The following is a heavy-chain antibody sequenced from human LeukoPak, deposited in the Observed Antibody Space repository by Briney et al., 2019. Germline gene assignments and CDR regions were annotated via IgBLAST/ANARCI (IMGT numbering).Heavy chain of an antibody. D-gene: IGHD2-2*01. V-gene: IGHV1-2*02. CDR2: INPNSGGT. CDR3: AMVAGVSRYCSSTSCASWFDP. J-gene: IGHJ5*02. Sequence: ASVKVSCKASGYTFSGYYMHWVRQAPGQGLEWMGWINPNSGGTNYAQKFQGRVTMTRDTSISTAYMELSRLRSDDTAVYYCAMVAGVSRYCSSTSCASWFDPWGQGTLVTVSS. CDR1: GYTFSGYY.